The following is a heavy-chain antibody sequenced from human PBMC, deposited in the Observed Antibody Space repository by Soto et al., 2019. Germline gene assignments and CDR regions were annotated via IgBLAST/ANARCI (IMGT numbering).Heavy chain of an antibody. CDR3: ARTDSSGYYFVY. CDR2: IYSSGTT. V-gene: IGHV4-31*03. CDR1: GDFISSGGYY. D-gene: IGHD3-22*01. J-gene: IGHJ4*02. Sequence: QVQLQESGPGLVKPSQTLSLTCTVSGDFISSGGYYWSWIRQLPGKGLEWIGYIYSSGTTYYNPSLKMRITISVDTSKNQFSLNLSSVTAADTAVYYCARTDSSGYYFVYWGQGTLVTVFS.